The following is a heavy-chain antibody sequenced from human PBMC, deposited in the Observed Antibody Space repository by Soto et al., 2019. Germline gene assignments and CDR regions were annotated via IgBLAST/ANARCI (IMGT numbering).Heavy chain of an antibody. Sequence: GGSLRLSCAASGFTFSSYGMHWVRQAPGKXLEWVEVXSYXXSXXXXXAXXXGRFTISRDNCKNPLYLQMNSLRAEDTAVYYCAKETLLPGVRAFDPWGQGTLVTVSS. V-gene: IGHV3-30*18. CDR1: GFTFSSYG. J-gene: IGHJ5*02. CDR2: XSYXXSXX. CDR3: AKETLLPGVRAFDP. D-gene: IGHD2-21*01.